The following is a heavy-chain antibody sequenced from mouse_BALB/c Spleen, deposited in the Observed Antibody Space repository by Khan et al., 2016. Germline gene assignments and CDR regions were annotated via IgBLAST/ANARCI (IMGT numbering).Heavy chain of an antibody. Sequence: QVQLKESGAELMKPGASVKISCKATGYTFSSYWIEWVKQRPGHGLEWIGEILPGSGSTNYNEKFKGKATFTADTSSNTAYMQLSSLTSEDSAVYYCARKRGLRGYFDYWGQGTTLTVSS. CDR3: ARKRGLRGYFDY. CDR2: ILPGSGST. J-gene: IGHJ2*01. CDR1: GYTFSSYW. V-gene: IGHV1-9*01. D-gene: IGHD1-1*01.